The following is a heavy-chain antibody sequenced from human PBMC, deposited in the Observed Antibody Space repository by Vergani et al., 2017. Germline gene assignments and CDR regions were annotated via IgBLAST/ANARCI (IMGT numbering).Heavy chain of an antibody. Sequence: QVQLVESGGGVVQPGRSLRLSCAASGFTFSSYGMHWVRQAPGKGLEWVAVIWYDGSNKYYADSVKGRFTISRDNSKNTLYLQMNSLRAEETAVYYCAKDGSVGSRLGGCYYYYYMDVWGKGTTVTVSS. D-gene: IGHD3-16*01. CDR1: GFTFSSYG. CDR2: IWYDGSNK. CDR3: AKDGSVGSRLGGCYYYYYMDV. V-gene: IGHV3-33*06. J-gene: IGHJ6*03.